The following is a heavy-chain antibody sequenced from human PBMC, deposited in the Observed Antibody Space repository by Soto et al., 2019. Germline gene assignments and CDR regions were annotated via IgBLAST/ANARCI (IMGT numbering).Heavy chain of an antibody. V-gene: IGHV1-69*01. D-gene: IGHD4-17*01. CDR3: ARGSLSYGDYLNPGGYYSNGMDA. CDR2: IIPICGTA. CDR1: GGTFSSYA. Sequence: QVQLVQSGAEVKKPGSSVKVSCKASGGTFSSYAISWVRQAPGQGLEWMGGIIPICGTANYAQQFQGRVTITADESTSTAYMGLSSLRYEDTAVYYCARGSLSYGDYLNPGGYYSNGMDAWGQGTTVTVSS. J-gene: IGHJ6*02.